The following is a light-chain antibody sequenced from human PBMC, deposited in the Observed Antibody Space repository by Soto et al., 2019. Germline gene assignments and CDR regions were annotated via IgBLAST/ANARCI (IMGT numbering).Light chain of an antibody. J-gene: IGKJ1*01. V-gene: IGKV1-39*01. CDR3: QQYYSYPQT. Sequence: DIQMTQSPSSLSASVGDRVTITCRASQSISSYLNWYPQKPGKAPKLLIYAASTLQRGVPSRFSGSGSGTDFTLTISCLQSEDFATYYCQQYYSYPQTFGQGTKVDIK. CDR1: QSISSY. CDR2: AAS.